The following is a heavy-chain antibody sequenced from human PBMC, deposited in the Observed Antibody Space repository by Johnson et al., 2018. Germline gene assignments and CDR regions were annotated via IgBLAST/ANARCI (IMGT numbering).Heavy chain of an antibody. CDR2: ISHSGST. J-gene: IGHJ6*03. CDR1: GGSFSGYY. CDR3: ARGGSLLRLLEWSSSMDV. V-gene: IGHV4-34*01. D-gene: IGHD3-3*01. Sequence: QVQLQQWGAGLLKPSETLSLTCAVYGGSFSGYYWSWIRQPPGKGLEWIGEISHSGSTNYNPSLKSRVTISVDTSKNQFSLKLSSVTAADTAVYYCARGGSLLRLLEWSSSMDVWGKGTTVTVSS.